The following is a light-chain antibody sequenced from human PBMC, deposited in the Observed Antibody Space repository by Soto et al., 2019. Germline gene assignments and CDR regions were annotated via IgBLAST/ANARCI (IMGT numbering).Light chain of an antibody. Sequence: EIVLTQSPGTLSLSPGERATLSCRASQSISTNYLAWYQHKPGQAPRLLIYGASSRATGIPDRFSGSGSGTDFTLMISRLEPEDFAVYYCPHYGGSPRSTFGQGTEVEMK. CDR3: PHYGGSPRST. CDR2: GAS. V-gene: IGKV3-20*01. CDR1: QSISTNY. J-gene: IGKJ1*01.